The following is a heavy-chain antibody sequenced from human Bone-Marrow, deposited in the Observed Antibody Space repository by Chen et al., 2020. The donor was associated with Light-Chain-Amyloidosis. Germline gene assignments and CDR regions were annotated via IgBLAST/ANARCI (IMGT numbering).Heavy chain of an antibody. J-gene: IGHJ5*02. V-gene: IGHV1-2*02. Sequence: QVQLVQSGAEVKKPGASVKVSCKASGYTFTGYYMHGVRQASGQGLEWMGWINPNSGGTNYAQKFQGRVTMTRDTSISTAYMELSRLRSDDTAVYYCARRLGYCSSTSCFNWFDPWGQGTLVTVSS. CDR3: ARRLGYCSSTSCFNWFDP. CDR2: INPNSGGT. CDR1: GYTFTGYY. D-gene: IGHD2-2*01.